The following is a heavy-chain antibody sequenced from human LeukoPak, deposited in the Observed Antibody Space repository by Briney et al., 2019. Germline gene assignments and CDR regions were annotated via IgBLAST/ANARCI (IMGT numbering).Heavy chain of an antibody. D-gene: IGHD3-3*02. CDR1: GFTFSSYA. Sequence: PGGSLRLSCAASGFTFSSYAMSWVRQAPGKGLEWVSAISSSSSYIYYADSVKGRFTISRDNAKNSLYLQMNSLRAEDTAVYYCAKGISGLNYWGQGTLVTVPS. CDR2: ISSSSSYI. CDR3: AKGISGLNY. J-gene: IGHJ4*02. V-gene: IGHV3-21*01.